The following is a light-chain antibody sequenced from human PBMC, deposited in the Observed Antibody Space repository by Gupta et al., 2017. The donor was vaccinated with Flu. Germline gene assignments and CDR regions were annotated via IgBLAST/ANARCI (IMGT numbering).Light chain of an antibody. J-gene: IGKJ4*01. Sequence: EIVLTQSPGTLSLSPGERATLSCRASQTVYNNYLTWYQQKPGQAPRLLIFRASSRSSGIPDRFSGRGSGTDFTLTISRLEPEDFAVYYCQQSAVSPLTFGGGTKVEIK. V-gene: IGKV3-20*01. CDR2: RAS. CDR3: QQSAVSPLT. CDR1: QTVYNNY.